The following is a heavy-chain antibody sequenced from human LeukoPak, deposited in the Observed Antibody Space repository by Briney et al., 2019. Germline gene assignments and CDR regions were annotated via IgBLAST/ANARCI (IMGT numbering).Heavy chain of an antibody. J-gene: IGHJ4*02. V-gene: IGHV1-18*04. CDR1: GYTFTSYG. Sequence: ASVKVSCKASGYTFTSYGISWVRQAPGQGLEWMGWISAYNGNTNYAQKLQGRVTMTTDTSTSTAYMELRSLRSDDTAVYYCARDRRNVVVPAVAFDYWGQGTLVTVYS. CDR2: ISAYNGNT. D-gene: IGHD2-2*01. CDR3: ARDRRNVVVPAVAFDY.